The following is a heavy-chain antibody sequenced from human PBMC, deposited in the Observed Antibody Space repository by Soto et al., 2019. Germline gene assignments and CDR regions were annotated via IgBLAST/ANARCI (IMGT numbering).Heavy chain of an antibody. J-gene: IGHJ5*02. CDR1: GGSISSGGYY. D-gene: IGHD4-17*01. Sequence: SETLSLTCTVSGGSISSGGYYWSWIRQHPGKGLEWIGYIYYGGSTYYNPSLKSRVTISVDTSKNQFSLKLSSVTAADTAVYYCARDLDYGDSNWFDPWGQGTLVTVSS. CDR3: ARDLDYGDSNWFDP. CDR2: IYYGGST. V-gene: IGHV4-31*02.